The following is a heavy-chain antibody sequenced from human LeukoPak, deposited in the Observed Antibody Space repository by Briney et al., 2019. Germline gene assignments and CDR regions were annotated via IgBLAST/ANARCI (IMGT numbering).Heavy chain of an antibody. J-gene: IGHJ4*02. Sequence: SVKVSCKASGGTFSSYAISWVRQAPGQGLEWMGGIIPIFGTANYAQKFQGRVTITTDESTSTAYMELSSLRSEDTAVYYCARDAGGIEAAGPFDYWGQGTLVTVSS. CDR2: IIPIFGTA. V-gene: IGHV1-69*05. CDR3: ARDAGGIEAAGPFDY. CDR1: GGTFSSYA. D-gene: IGHD6-13*01.